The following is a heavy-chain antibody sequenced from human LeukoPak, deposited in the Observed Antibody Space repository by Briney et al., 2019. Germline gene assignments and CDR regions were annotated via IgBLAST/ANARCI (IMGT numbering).Heavy chain of an antibody. CDR1: GFTFSSYD. CDR2: ISGSGGST. V-gene: IGHV3-23*01. D-gene: IGHD6-13*01. Sequence: GGSLRLSCADSGFTFSSYDMRWVRQAPGKGLEWVSAISGSGGSTYYADSVKGRFTISRDNSKNTLYLQMNSLRAEDTAVYYCAKTLEAAAVDYWGQGTLVTVSS. J-gene: IGHJ4*02. CDR3: AKTLEAAAVDY.